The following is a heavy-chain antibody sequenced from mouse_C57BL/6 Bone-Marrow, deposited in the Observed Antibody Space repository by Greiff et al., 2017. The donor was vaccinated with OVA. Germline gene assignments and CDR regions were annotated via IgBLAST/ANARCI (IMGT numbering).Heavy chain of an antibody. J-gene: IGHJ2*01. Sequence: EVMLVESGGGLVKPGGSLKLSCAASGFTFSSYAMSWVRQTPEKRLEWVATISDGGSYTYYPDNVKGRFTISRDNAKNNLYLQRSHLKSEDTAMYYCARERAYYYGSSLDYWGQGTTLTVSS. V-gene: IGHV5-4*01. D-gene: IGHD1-1*01. CDR1: GFTFSSYA. CDR2: ISDGGSYT. CDR3: ARERAYYYGSSLDY.